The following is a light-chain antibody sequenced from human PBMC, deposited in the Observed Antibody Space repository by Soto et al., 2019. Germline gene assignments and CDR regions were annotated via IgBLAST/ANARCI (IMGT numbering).Light chain of an antibody. CDR1: SSDVGGYTY. Sequence: QSVLTQPASVSGSPRQSITISCTGASSDVGGYTYVSWYQQHPGKAPKLIIYEVNNRPSGVSHRFSGSKSVNTASLTISGLQAEDEADYYCSSYTSSSTLYVFGTGTKVTVL. J-gene: IGLJ1*01. CDR3: SSYTSSSTLYV. CDR2: EVN. V-gene: IGLV2-14*01.